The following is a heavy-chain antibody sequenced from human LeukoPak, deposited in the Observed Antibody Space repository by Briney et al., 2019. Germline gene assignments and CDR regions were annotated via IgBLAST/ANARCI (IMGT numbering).Heavy chain of an antibody. V-gene: IGHV4-59*01. CDR3: ARGVWREGQSPLWFGELYGWYFDL. J-gene: IGHJ2*01. CDR1: GGSISSYY. D-gene: IGHD3-10*01. CDR2: IYYSGST. Sequence: KPSETLSLTCTVSGGSISSYYWSWIRQPAGKGLEWIGYIYYSGSTNYNPSLKSQVTISVDTSKNQFSLKLSSVTAADTAVYYCARGVWREGQSPLWFGELYGWYFDLWGRGTLVTVSS.